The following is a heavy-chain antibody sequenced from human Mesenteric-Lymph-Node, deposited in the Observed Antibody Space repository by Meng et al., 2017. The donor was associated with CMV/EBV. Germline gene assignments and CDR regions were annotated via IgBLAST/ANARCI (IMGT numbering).Heavy chain of an antibody. Sequence: ASVKVSCKASGYTFTTYYMHWVRQAPGQGLEWMGIINPSGRSITYAQLFQGRVTMTRDASTSTAYLELSSLRSDDTAVYYCAREMPVDDGYNPDYWGQGTLVTVSS. J-gene: IGHJ4*02. CDR1: GYTFTTYY. CDR3: AREMPVDDGYNPDY. D-gene: IGHD5-24*01. CDR2: INPSGRSI. V-gene: IGHV1-46*01.